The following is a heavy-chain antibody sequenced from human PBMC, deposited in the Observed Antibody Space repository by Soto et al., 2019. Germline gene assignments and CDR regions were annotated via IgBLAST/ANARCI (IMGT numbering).Heavy chain of an antibody. CDR2: MNPNSGDT. V-gene: IGHV1-8*01. J-gene: IGHJ6*03. CDR1: FTSYD. Sequence: QVQLVQSGAEVKKPGASVKVSCTFTSYDINWVRQAAGLGPEWMAWMNPNSGDTRYAQKFQGRVTMTRDTSKFTAYMELSNLISEDTAVYYCARGPGSSDWRFSSYYMDVW. CDR3: ARGPGSSDWRFSSYYMDV. D-gene: IGHD6-19*01.